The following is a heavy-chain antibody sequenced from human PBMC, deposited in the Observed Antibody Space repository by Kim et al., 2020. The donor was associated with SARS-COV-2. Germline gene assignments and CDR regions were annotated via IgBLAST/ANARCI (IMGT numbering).Heavy chain of an antibody. CDR3: AREFRINEGWYYFDY. Sequence: PSLRSRVTISVDTSKNQFSRKLSSVTAADTAVYYCAREFRINEGWYYFDYCGPGTLVPVSS. V-gene: IGHV4-59*01. J-gene: IGHJ4*02. D-gene: IGHD1-20*01.